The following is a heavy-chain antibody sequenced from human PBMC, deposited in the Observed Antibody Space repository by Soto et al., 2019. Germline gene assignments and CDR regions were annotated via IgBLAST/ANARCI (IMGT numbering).Heavy chain of an antibody. Sequence: SGGSLRLSCAASGFTFSSYWMSWVRQAPGKGLEWVANIKQDGSEKYYVDSVKGRFTISRDNAKNSLYLQMNSLRAEDTAVYYCARVSGDSSGYSTCYFDYWGQGTLVTVSS. J-gene: IGHJ4*02. V-gene: IGHV3-7*01. D-gene: IGHD3-22*01. CDR1: GFTFSSYW. CDR2: IKQDGSEK. CDR3: ARVSGDSSGYSTCYFDY.